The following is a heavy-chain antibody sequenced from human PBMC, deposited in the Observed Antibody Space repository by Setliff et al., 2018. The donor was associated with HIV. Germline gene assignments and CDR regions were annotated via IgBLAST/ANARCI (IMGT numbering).Heavy chain of an antibody. J-gene: IGHJ4*02. V-gene: IGHV3-49*04. D-gene: IGHD3-9*01. CDR1: GFTFEDYG. CDR2: IRTNARGGAT. Sequence: GGSLRLSCAVSGFTFEDYGMSWVRQAPGKGLEWVGFIRTNARGGATEYAASVKGRFTISRDDSKSIAYLQMSSLKIEDTAVYYCTRDHRFVDRYPDWWGQGTLVTVSS. CDR3: TRDHRFVDRYPDW.